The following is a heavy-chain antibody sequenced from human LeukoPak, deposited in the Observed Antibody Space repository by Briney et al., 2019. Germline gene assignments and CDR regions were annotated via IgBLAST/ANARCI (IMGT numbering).Heavy chain of an antibody. CDR2: IYYSGRT. J-gene: IGHJ5*02. V-gene: IGHV4-39*01. D-gene: IGHD3-10*01. CDR1: AGSISSSNYY. CDR3: ARGRPDGSGSYYKFDP. Sequence: SETLSLTCTVSAGSISSSNYYWGWIRQPPGKGLEWIGSIYYSGRTYYNPSLKSRVTISVNTSKKQFSLKLSSVTAADTAVYYCARGRPDGSGSYYKFDPWGQGTLVTVSS.